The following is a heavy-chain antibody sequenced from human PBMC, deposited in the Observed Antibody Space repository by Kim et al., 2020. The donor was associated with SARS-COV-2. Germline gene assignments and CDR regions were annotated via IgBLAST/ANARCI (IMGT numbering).Heavy chain of an antibody. CDR1: GYSFTRNW. J-gene: IGHJ4*02. Sequence: GESLKISCKGSGYSFTRNWIGWVRQMPGKGLEWMGIINPADSDIRKSPSFQGQVTISVDKSINTAYLQWSSLKASDSAMYYCATQGAGVGAVAFDYWGQGTLVTVSS. D-gene: IGHD1-26*01. V-gene: IGHV5-51*01. CDR3: ATQGAGVGAVAFDY. CDR2: INPADSDI.